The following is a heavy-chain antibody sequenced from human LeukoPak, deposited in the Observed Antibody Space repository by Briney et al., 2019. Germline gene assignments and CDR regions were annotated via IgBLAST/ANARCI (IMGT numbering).Heavy chain of an antibody. CDR2: IYYSETT. Sequence: SETLSLTRTVSGGSISRYYWSWIRQSPGKGLEWIGYIYYSETTNYNPSLKSRVTISVDTSKNQFSLKLSSVTAADTAVYYCAREDPQTTVPEGMDVWGQGTTVTVSS. J-gene: IGHJ6*02. V-gene: IGHV4-59*01. D-gene: IGHD4-17*01. CDR3: AREDPQTTVPEGMDV. CDR1: GGSISRYY.